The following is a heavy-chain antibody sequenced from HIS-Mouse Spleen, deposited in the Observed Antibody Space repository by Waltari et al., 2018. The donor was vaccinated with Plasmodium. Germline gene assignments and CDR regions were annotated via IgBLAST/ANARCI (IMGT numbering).Heavy chain of an antibody. D-gene: IGHD6-6*01. Sequence: EVQLVESGGGLIQPGGSLRLSCSASGFPVRRTYMTWLRQAPGTGLEWVSVIYSGGSTYYADSVKGRFTISRDNSKNTLYLQMNSLRAEDTAVYYCARGMKSSSSAFDIWGQGTMVTVSS. CDR3: ARGMKSSSSAFDI. CDR1: GFPVRRTY. J-gene: IGHJ3*02. CDR2: IYSGGST. V-gene: IGHV3-53*01.